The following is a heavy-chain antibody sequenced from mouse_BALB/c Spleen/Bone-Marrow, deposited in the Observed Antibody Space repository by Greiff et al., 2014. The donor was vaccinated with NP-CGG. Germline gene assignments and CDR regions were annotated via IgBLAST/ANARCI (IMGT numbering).Heavy chain of an antibody. D-gene: IGHD4-1*01. J-gene: IGHJ2*01. Sequence: EVQLQQSGPELVKPGASVKMSCKASGYTFTSYLIHWVKQKPGQGLEWIGYITPYNDDTKYNEKFKGKATLTSDKSSSTAYMELRSLTSDDSAVYYCARWGGTPYFDYWGPGTTLTVSS. CDR1: GYTFTSYL. CDR2: ITPYNDDT. CDR3: ARWGGTPYFDY. V-gene: IGHV1-14*01.